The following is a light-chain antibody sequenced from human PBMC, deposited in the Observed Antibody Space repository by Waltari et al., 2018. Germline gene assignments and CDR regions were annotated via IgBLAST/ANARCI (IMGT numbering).Light chain of an antibody. J-gene: IGLJ2*01. Sequence: QSALTQPASVSGSPGQSITISCTGTSRDVGSYNFVTWYQQPPGKAPKLMIYEASKRPSGVSNRFSGSKSGNTASLTISGLQAEDEADYYCCSYTTSDTFVFGGGTKLTVL. CDR3: CSYTTSDTFV. CDR2: EAS. CDR1: SRDVGSYNF. V-gene: IGLV2-23*02.